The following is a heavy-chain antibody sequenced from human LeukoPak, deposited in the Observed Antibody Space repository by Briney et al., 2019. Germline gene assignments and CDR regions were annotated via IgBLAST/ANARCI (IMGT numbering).Heavy chain of an antibody. CDR1: GYTFTSYD. J-gene: IGHJ4*02. V-gene: IGHV1-69*05. Sequence: GASVKVSCKASGYTFTSYDISWVRQAPGQGLEWMGGIIPIFGTANYAQKFQGRVTITTDESTSTAYMELSSLRSEDTAVYYCARGRGGTYYDFWSGDYWGQGTLVTVSS. CDR2: IIPIFGTA. CDR3: ARGRGGTYYDFWSGDY. D-gene: IGHD3-3*01.